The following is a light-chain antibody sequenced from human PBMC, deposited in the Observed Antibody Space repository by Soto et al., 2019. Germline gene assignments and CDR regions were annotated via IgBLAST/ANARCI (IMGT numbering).Light chain of an antibody. Sequence: DIVMTQSPDSLAVSLGERATINCKSSQSVLYSSNNKNYLAWYQQKPGQPPKLLICWASTRESGVPDRFSGSGSGTDFTLTISSLQAEDVAFYYWQQYYSTLPTFGQGTRLEIK. CDR3: QQYYSTLPT. CDR1: QSVLYSSNNKNY. V-gene: IGKV4-1*01. CDR2: WAS. J-gene: IGKJ5*01.